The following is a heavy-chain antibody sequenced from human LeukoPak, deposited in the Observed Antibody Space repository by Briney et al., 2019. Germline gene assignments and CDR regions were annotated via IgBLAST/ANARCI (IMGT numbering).Heavy chain of an antibody. J-gene: IGHJ6*03. CDR3: AREARGYCSSTSCYGPRYYYYMDV. CDR2: IYTSGST. D-gene: IGHD2-2*01. V-gene: IGHV4-39*07. CDR1: GASITIGAESYH. Sequence: SETLSLTCTVSGASITIGAESYHWGWIRQPPGKGLEWIGRIYTSGSTNYNPSLKSRVTMSVDTSKNQFSLKLSSVTAADTAVYYCAREARGYCSSTSCYGPRYYYYMDVWGKGTTVTISS.